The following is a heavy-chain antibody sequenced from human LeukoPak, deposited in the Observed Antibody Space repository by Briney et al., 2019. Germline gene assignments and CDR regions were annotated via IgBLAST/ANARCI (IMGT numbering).Heavy chain of an antibody. D-gene: IGHD7-27*01. V-gene: IGHV5-51*01. Sequence: GESLKISCKGSGYSFTSYWIGWVRQMPGKGLEWMGIIYPGDSDTRYSPSFQGQVTISADKSISTAYLQWSSLKASDTAMYYRARRLVNWGSSFDYWGQGTLVTVSS. J-gene: IGHJ4*02. CDR1: GYSFTSYW. CDR2: IYPGDSDT. CDR3: ARRLVNWGSSFDY.